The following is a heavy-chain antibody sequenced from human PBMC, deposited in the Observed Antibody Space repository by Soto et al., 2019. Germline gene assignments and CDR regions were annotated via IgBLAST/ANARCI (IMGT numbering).Heavy chain of an antibody. J-gene: IGHJ4*02. Sequence: EVQLVESGGGLVQPGGSLRLSCATSGFTFGNSWMHWVRQAPGKGLEWVSRMNRDGSTTNYADSVKGRFTVPRDNARNTLYLQMNSLRAEDTAVYYCATAEVDYWGPGTLVTVSS. CDR2: MNRDGSTT. V-gene: IGHV3-74*01. CDR3: ATAEVDY. CDR1: GFTFGNSW.